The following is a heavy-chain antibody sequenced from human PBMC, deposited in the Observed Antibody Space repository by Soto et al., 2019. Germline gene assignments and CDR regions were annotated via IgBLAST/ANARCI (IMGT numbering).Heavy chain of an antibody. CDR2: MNPNSGNT. D-gene: IGHD2-2*01. CDR1: GYTFTSYD. J-gene: IGHJ4*02. V-gene: IGHV1-8*01. CDR3: AIGYCSSTSCPTITYFDY. Sequence: GASVKVSCKASGYTFTSYDINWVRQATGQGLEWMGWMNPNSGNTGYARKFQGRVTMTRNTSISTAYMELSSLRSEDTAVYYCAIGYCSSTSCPTITYFDYWGQGTLVTVSS.